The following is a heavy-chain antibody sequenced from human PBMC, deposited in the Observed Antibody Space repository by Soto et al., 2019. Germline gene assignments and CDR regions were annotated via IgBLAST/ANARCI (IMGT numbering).Heavy chain of an antibody. CDR3: ARRPYSSGWYFDY. Sequence: SETLSLTCTVSGGSISSSSYYWGWIRQPPGKGLEWIGSIYYSGTTYYNPSLKSRVTISVDTPKNQFSLKLSSVTAADAAVYYCARRPYSSGWYFDYWGQGTLVTVSS. CDR2: IYYSGTT. CDR1: GGSISSSSYY. V-gene: IGHV4-39*01. D-gene: IGHD6-19*01. J-gene: IGHJ4*02.